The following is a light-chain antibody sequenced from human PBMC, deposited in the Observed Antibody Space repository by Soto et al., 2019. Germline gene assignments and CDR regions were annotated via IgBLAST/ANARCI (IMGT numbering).Light chain of an antibody. Sequence: EIVLTQSPGTLSLSPGERATLSCRASQSVSSSYLAWYQQKPGQAPRLLIYGASSRATGIPDRFSGTGSGTDFPLTISRLEPEDFAVYYCQQYDSSPKTLGQGTKVDIK. J-gene: IGKJ1*01. CDR1: QSVSSSY. CDR2: GAS. CDR3: QQYDSSPKT. V-gene: IGKV3-20*01.